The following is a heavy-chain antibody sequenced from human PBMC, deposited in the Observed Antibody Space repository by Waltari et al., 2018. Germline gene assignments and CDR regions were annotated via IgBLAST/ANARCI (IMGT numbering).Heavy chain of an antibody. D-gene: IGHD6-19*01. CDR3: ARGMSSVWYGPFDY. V-gene: IGHV4-59*08. CDR2: IYYSGNT. J-gene: IGHJ4*02. Sequence: QVQLQESGPGLVKPSETLSLTCTVSGGSINNYYWSWIRQPPGKGLEWIGYIYYSGNTTYNPSLESRVTMSADTSKNQFALKLSSVTAADTAVYYCARGMSSVWYGPFDYWGQGTLVTVSS. CDR1: GGSINNYY.